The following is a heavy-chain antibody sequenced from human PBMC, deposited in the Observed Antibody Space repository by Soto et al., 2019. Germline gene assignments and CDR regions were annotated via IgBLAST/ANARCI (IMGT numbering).Heavy chain of an antibody. Sequence: QVQLQESGPGLVKPSQTLSLTCTVSGGSISSGSYYWSWIRQLPGKGLEWIGYIYYSGSTYYNPSLKSRVHISVDTSKNQFSLKLNSVTAADTAVYYCATRTDYYYGSGSLGGMDVWGQGTTVTVSS. CDR2: IYYSGST. CDR1: GGSISSGSYY. V-gene: IGHV4-31*03. J-gene: IGHJ6*02. D-gene: IGHD3-10*01. CDR3: ATRTDYYYGSGSLGGMDV.